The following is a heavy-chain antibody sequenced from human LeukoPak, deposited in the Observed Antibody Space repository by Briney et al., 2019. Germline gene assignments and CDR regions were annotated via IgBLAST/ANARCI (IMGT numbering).Heavy chain of an antibody. CDR2: INTDGSST. J-gene: IGHJ6*02. CDR1: GFTFSSYW. CDR3: ARDIRIAVAGSASYGMDV. Sequence: GGSLRLSCAASGFTFSSYWMDWVRQAPGKGLVWVSRINTDGSSTSYADSVKGRFTISRDNAKNTLYLQMNSLRAEDTAVYYCARDIRIAVAGSASYGMDVWGQGTTVTVSS. D-gene: IGHD6-19*01. V-gene: IGHV3-74*01.